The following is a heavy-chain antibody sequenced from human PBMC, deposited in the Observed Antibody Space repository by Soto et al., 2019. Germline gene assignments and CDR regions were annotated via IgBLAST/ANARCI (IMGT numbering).Heavy chain of an antibody. J-gene: IGHJ6*02. CDR3: ARGHYYYGMDV. V-gene: IGHV4-30-2*01. CDR2: IYYSGTT. CDR1: NGSVSSGTYS. Sequence: SETLSLTCTVSNGSVSSGTYSWSWVRQPPGKGLEWIGYIYYSGTTYYTPSLKSRLTMSMDRANDHFSLNLTSVTAADTAVYFCARGHYYYGMDVWGQGTLVTVSS.